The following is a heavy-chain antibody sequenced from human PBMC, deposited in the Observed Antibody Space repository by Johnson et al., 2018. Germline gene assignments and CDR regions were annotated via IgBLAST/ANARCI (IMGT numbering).Heavy chain of an antibody. CDR3: ASDKAVAHDAFDI. Sequence: QVRLVQSGGGVVQPGRSLRLSCAASGFTFSSYGIHWVRQAPGKGLEWLALIWYDGSNKYYADSVRGRFTISRDNSKNTLFLQMNSLRAEDTGVYYCASDKAVAHDAFDIWGQGTMVTVSS. D-gene: IGHD6-19*01. CDR1: GFTFSSYG. CDR2: IWYDGSNK. V-gene: IGHV3-33*01. J-gene: IGHJ3*02.